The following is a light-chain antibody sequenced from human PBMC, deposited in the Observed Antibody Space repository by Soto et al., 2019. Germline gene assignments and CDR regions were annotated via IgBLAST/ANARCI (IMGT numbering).Light chain of an antibody. V-gene: IGKV3-20*01. Sequence: DIVLTQSPGTLSLSPGERATLSCRASQTINDNFLAWYQQKPGQSPRLLISGASIRAPGIPDRFSGSGSEKDFTLIISRLEPEDFACYYCQQYGTSPEISFVPGTKGDIK. CDR1: QTINDNF. CDR3: QQYGTSPEIS. J-gene: IGKJ3*01. CDR2: GAS.